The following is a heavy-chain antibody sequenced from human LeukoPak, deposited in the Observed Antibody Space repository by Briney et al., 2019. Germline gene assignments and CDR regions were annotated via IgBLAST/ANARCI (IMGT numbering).Heavy chain of an antibody. CDR2: INHSGST. CDR1: GGSFSGYY. D-gene: IGHD3-10*01. J-gene: IGHJ3*02. Sequence: PSETLSLTCAVYGGSFSGYYWSWIRQPPGKGLEWIGEINHSGSTNYNPSLKSRVTISVDTSKNQFSLKLSSVTAADTAVYYCARRGLWSDAFDIWGQGTMVTVSS. V-gene: IGHV4-34*01. CDR3: ARRGLWSDAFDI.